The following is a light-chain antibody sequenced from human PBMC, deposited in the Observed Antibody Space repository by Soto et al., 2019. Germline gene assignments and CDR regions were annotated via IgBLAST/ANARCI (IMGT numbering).Light chain of an antibody. CDR1: QTVLNNY. CDR2: GAS. Sequence: EIVLTQSPGTLSLSPGERATLSCRASQTVLNNYLTWYQQKPGQAPRRLIFGASISATGIPDRFSGSGSGTDFTLTISRLEPEDFAVYYCQQYGSSPTTFGQGTKVDIK. J-gene: IGKJ1*01. CDR3: QQYGSSPTT. V-gene: IGKV3-20*01.